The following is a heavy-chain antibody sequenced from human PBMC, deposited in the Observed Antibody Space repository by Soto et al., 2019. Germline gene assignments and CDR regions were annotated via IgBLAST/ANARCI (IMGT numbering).Heavy chain of an antibody. CDR2: ISGSGGST. Sequence: EVQLLESGGGLVQPGGSLRLSCAASGFTFSSYAMSWVRQAPGKGLEWVSAISGSGGSTYYADSVKGRFTISRDNSKNTLYLQMNSLRAEDTAVYHCAKDTVVPKGSMDVWGKGTTVTVSS. D-gene: IGHD2-2*01. V-gene: IGHV3-23*01. J-gene: IGHJ6*04. CDR1: GFTFSSYA. CDR3: AKDTVVPKGSMDV.